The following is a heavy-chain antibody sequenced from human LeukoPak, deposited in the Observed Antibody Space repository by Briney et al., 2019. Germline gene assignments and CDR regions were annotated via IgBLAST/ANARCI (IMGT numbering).Heavy chain of an antibody. CDR2: IYDSGST. CDR3: ARTGGYSSSIDY. Sequence: SETLSLTCTVSGGSISSYYWSWIRQPPGKGLEWIGYIYDSGSTNYNPSLKSRVTISVDTSKNQFSLKLSSVTAADTAVYYCARTGGYSSSIDYWGQGTLVTVSS. J-gene: IGHJ4*02. D-gene: IGHD5-18*01. CDR1: GGSISSYY. V-gene: IGHV4-59*01.